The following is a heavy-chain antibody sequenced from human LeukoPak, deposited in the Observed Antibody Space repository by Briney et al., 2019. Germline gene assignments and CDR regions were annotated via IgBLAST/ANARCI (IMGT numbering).Heavy chain of an antibody. D-gene: IGHD2-15*01. J-gene: IGHJ4*02. CDR2: IDPSDSYT. CDR3: ASGVPGPNCSGGSCYSTSDY. Sequence: GESLRISCKGSGYSFTSYWISWVRQMLGKGLEWMGRIDPSDSYTSYSPSFQGHVTISADKSISTAYLQWSSLKASDTAMYYCASGVPGPNCSGGSCYSTSDYWGQGTLVTVSS. V-gene: IGHV5-10-1*01. CDR1: GYSFTSYW.